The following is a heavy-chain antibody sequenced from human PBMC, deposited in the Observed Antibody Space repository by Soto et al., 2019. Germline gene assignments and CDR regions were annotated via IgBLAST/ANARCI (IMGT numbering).Heavy chain of an antibody. CDR1: GFTFSDHY. D-gene: IGHD2-2*02. Sequence: GGSLRLSCAASGFTFSDHYMDWVRQAPGKGLERVGRTRNKANSYTTEYAASVKGRFTISRDDSKNSLYLQMNSLKTEDTAVYYCARGYCTSTSCYTGPEAFDIWGQGTMVTVSS. CDR3: ARGYCTSTSCYTGPEAFDI. CDR2: TRNKANSYTT. J-gene: IGHJ3*02. V-gene: IGHV3-72*01.